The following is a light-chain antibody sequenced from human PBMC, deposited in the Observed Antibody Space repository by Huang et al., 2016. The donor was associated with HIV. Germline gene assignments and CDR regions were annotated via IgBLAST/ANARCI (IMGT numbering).Light chain of an antibody. Sequence: DIVLTQSPDSLPVSLGERATINCKSSQSLLYTSNNENYLAWDQQRSGQPPKRLFSWASTRESGVPDRFTGSGSGTDFTVTISSLQAEDVAVYYCQQYYAIPWTFGQGTTVELK. V-gene: IGKV4-1*01. J-gene: IGKJ1*01. CDR2: WAS. CDR1: QSLLYTSNNENY. CDR3: QQYYAIPWT.